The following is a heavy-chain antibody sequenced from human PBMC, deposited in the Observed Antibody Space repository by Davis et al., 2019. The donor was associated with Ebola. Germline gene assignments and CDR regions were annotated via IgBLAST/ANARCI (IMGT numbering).Heavy chain of an antibody. D-gene: IGHD2-2*01. V-gene: IGHV4-59*08. CDR1: GGSINNYY. J-gene: IGHJ4*02. Sequence: PSETLSLTCTVSGGSINNYYWNWVRQSPGKGLEWIGYIHYSGVTDYNPSLKSRVTLSLDTSKMQVSLRLTSVTREDTAVYHCARSTEPDQLLDYWGQGTLVTVSS. CDR2: IHYSGVT. CDR3: ARSTEPDQLLDY.